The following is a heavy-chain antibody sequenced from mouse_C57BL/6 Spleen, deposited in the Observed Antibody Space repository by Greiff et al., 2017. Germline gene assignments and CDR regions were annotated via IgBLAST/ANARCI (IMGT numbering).Heavy chain of an antibody. V-gene: IGHV1-82*01. Sequence: VQLQQSGPELVKPGASVKISCKASGYAFSSSWMNWVKQRPGKGLEWIGRIYPGDGDTNYNGKFKGKATLTADKSSSTAYMQLSSLTSEDSAVYFCASYYGDYAMDYWGQGTSVTVSS. D-gene: IGHD1-1*02. CDR1: GYAFSSSW. J-gene: IGHJ4*01. CDR2: IYPGDGDT. CDR3: ASYYGDYAMDY.